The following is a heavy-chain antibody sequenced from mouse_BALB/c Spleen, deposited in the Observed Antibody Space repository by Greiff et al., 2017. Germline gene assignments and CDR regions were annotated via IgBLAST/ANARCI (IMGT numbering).Heavy chain of an antibody. CDR1: GFTFSSFG. V-gene: IGHV5-17*02. D-gene: IGHD2-3*01. CDR2: ISSASSTI. Sequence: VMLVESGGGLVQPGGSRKLSCAASGFTFSSFGMHWVRQAPEKGLEWVAYISSASSTIYYADTVKGRFTISRDNPKNTLFLQMTSLRSEDTAMYYCARGDGFYGYFDVWGAGTTVTVSS. J-gene: IGHJ1*01. CDR3: ARGDGFYGYFDV.